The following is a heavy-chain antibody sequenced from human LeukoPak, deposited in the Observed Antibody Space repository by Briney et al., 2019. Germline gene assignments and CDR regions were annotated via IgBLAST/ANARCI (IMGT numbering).Heavy chain of an antibody. Sequence: PGGSLRLSCAASGFTFSSYAMHWVRQAPGKGLEWVAVISYDGSNKYYADSVKGRFTISRDNSKNTLHLQMNSLRAEDTAVHYCARDLWYVGGYLEWLLYYYYYGMDVWGQGTTVTVSS. J-gene: IGHJ6*02. D-gene: IGHD3-3*01. CDR1: GFTFSSYA. V-gene: IGHV3-30-3*01. CDR3: ARDLWYVGGYLEWLLYYYYYGMDV. CDR2: ISYDGSNK.